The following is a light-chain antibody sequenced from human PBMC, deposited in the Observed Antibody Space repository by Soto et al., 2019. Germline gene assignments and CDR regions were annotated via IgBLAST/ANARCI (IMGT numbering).Light chain of an antibody. J-gene: IGLJ2*01. CDR1: SSDVGGYNY. CDR3: ISYAGIDILV. Sequence: QSALTQPPSASGSPGQSVTISCTGTSSDVGGYNYVSWYQQHPGKAPKLMIYEVSKRPSGVPDRFSASKSGTTASLTVSGLQAEDEADYYCISYAGIDILVFGGGTKLTVL. V-gene: IGLV2-8*01. CDR2: EVS.